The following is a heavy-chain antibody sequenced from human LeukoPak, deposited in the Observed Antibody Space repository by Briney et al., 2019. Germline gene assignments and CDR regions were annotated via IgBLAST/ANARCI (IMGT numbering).Heavy chain of an antibody. Sequence: PGGSLRLSCAASGFTFSSYAMSWVRQAPGKGLEWVSAISGSGGSTYYADSVKGWFTISRDNSKNTLYLQMNSLRAEDTAVYYCAKDPRSITMIPYYFDYWGQGTLVAVSS. CDR3: AKDPRSITMIPYYFDY. CDR2: ISGSGGST. D-gene: IGHD3-22*01. CDR1: GFTFSSYA. V-gene: IGHV3-23*01. J-gene: IGHJ4*02.